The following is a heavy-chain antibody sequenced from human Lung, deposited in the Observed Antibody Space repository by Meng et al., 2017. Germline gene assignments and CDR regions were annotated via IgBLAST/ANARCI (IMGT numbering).Heavy chain of an antibody. Sequence: QVQLQQWGAGLLKPSETLSFTCVVSGGSFSDYYWSWIRQPPGKGLEWIGEINHSGSANYNPSLESRATISVDTSQNNLSLKLSSVTAADSAVYYCARGPTTMAHDFDYWGQGTLVTASS. CDR3: ARGPTTMAHDFDY. V-gene: IGHV4-34*01. CDR2: INHSGSA. CDR1: GGSFSDYY. D-gene: IGHD4-11*01. J-gene: IGHJ4*02.